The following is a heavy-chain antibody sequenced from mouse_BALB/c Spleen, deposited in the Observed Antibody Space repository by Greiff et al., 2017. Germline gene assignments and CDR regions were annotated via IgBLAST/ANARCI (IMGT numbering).Heavy chain of an antibody. V-gene: IGHV3-1*02. Sequence: VQLQQSGPDLVKPSQSLSLTCTVTGYSITSGYSWHWIRQFPENKLEWMGYIHYSGSTNYNPSLKSRISITRDTSKNQFFLQLNSVTTEDTATYYCASPIYYDYAWFAYWGQGTLVTVSA. CDR2: IHYSGST. J-gene: IGHJ3*01. CDR3: ASPIYYDYAWFAY. CDR1: GYSITSGYS. D-gene: IGHD2-4*01.